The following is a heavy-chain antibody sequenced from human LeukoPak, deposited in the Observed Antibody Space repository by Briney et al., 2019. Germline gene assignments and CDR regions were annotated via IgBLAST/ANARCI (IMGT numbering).Heavy chain of an antibody. CDR3: ARQNGYNPVY. D-gene: IGHD5-24*01. CDR2: INPNSGGT. Sequence: ASVKVSCKASGYTFSNYYMHWVRQAPGQGLEWMGWINPNSGGTNYAQKFQGRVTMTRDTSISTAYMELSGLRSDDTAVYYCARQNGYNPVYWGPGTLVTVAS. J-gene: IGHJ4*02. CDR1: GYTFSNYY. V-gene: IGHV1-2*02.